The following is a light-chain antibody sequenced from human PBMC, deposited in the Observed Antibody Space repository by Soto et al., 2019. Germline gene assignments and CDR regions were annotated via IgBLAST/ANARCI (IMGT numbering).Light chain of an antibody. V-gene: IGLV3-21*02. CDR3: SSYVSSSTFVV. CDR2: DDT. J-gene: IGLJ2*01. CDR1: NIGYKS. Sequence: SYELTQPPSVSVAPGQTARITCGGDNIGYKSLHWYQQKPGQAPVVVVYDDTDRPSGIPERFSGSHSGNTASLTISGLQAEDEADYYCSSYVSSSTFVVFGGGTKVTVL.